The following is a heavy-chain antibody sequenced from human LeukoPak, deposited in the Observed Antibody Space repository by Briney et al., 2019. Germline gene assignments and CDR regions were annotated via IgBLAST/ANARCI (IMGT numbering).Heavy chain of an antibody. CDR1: GGSISSGGYY. CDR2: IYYSGST. V-gene: IGHV4-31*03. D-gene: IGHD2-2*01. CDR3: ARDCSSTSCYGREDDY. J-gene: IGHJ4*02. Sequence: SETLSLTCTVSGGSISSGGYYWSWIRQHPGKGLEWIGYIYYSGSTYYNPSLKSRVTISVDTSKNQFSLKLSSVTAADTAVYYCARDCSSTSCYGREDDYWGQGTLVAVSS.